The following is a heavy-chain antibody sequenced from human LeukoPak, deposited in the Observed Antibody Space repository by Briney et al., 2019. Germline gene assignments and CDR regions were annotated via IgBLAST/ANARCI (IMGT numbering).Heavy chain of an antibody. D-gene: IGHD6-13*01. V-gene: IGHV3-21*01. CDR3: ATRSNEGIAAAGTYY. J-gene: IGHJ4*02. CDR2: IISSSSYI. CDR1: GFTFSSYS. Sequence: GGSLRLSCAASGFTFSSYSMNWVRQAPGKGLEWVSSIISSSSYIYYADSVKGRLTISRDNAKNSLYLQMNGLRAEDTAVYYCATRSNEGIAAAGTYYWGQGTLVTVSS.